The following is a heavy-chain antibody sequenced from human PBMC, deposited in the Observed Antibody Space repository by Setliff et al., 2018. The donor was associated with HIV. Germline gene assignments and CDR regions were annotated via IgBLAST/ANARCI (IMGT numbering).Heavy chain of an antibody. D-gene: IGHD3-3*01. CDR1: GFSIGRTSYY. CDR3: ARLGYYNLWSGDWTDF. J-gene: IGHJ4*02. V-gene: IGHV4-39*01. Sequence: PSETLSLTCSVSGFSIGRTSYYWGWLRQSPGTGLECIGSVDYSGSFNVISTLRNRLTISVDTSTNQFYLNLRSVTVADTAVYFCARLGYYNLWSGDWTDFWGQGMLVTVSS. CDR2: VDYSGSF.